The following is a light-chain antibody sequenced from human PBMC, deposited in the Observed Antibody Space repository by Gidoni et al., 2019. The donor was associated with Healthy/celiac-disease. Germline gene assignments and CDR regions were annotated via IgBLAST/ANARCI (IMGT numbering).Light chain of an antibody. CDR2: KDR. V-gene: IGLV3-25*03. Sequence: SYELTQPPSVSVSPGQTARITCSGDALPKHYAYWYQQKPGQAPVLVIYKDRERPSGLPERFSGSSSGTTVTLTISGVQAEDESDYDCQSADSSGTYVFGTGTKVTVL. CDR3: QSADSSGTYV. CDR1: ALPKHY. J-gene: IGLJ1*01.